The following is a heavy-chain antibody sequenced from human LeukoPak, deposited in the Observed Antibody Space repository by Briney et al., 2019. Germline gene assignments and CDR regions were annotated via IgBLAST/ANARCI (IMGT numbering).Heavy chain of an antibody. V-gene: IGHV1-69*05. CDR1: GGTFSSYA. J-gene: IGHJ4*02. CDR3: ARGPLLPLDY. Sequence: GASVKVSCKASGGTFSSYAISWVRQAPGQGLEWMGRIIPIFGTANYAQEFQGRVTITTDESTSTAYMELSSLRSEDTAVYYCARGPLLPLDYWGQGTLVTVSS. CDR2: IIPIFGTA. D-gene: IGHD1-26*01.